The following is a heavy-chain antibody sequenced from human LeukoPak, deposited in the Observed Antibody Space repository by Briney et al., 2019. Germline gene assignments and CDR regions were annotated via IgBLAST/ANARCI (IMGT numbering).Heavy chain of an antibody. CDR1: GYTFTGYY. D-gene: IGHD2-15*01. V-gene: IGHV1-2*06. CDR2: INPNSGGT. J-gene: IGHJ5*02. CDR3: ARDLKYCSGGSCYLNWFDP. Sequence: ASVKVSCKASGYTFTGYYMHWVRQAPGQGLEWMGRINPNSGGTNYAQKFQGRVTMTRDTSISTAHMELSRLRSDDTAVYYCARDLKYCSGGSCYLNWFDPWGQGTLVTVSS.